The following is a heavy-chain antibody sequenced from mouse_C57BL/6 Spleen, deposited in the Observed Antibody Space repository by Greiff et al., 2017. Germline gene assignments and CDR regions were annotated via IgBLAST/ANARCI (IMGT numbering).Heavy chain of an antibody. CDR2: IGSGGSYT. J-gene: IGHJ4*01. V-gene: IGHV5-6*01. CDR3: ARHRDDYGSRRNLYAMDY. Sequence: EVHLVESGGDLVKPGGSLKLSCAASGFTFSSYGMSWVRQTPDKRLAWVATIGSGGSYTYSPDSVKGRFTISRDNAKNTLYLQLSSLKAADMAMYYCARHRDDYGSRRNLYAMDYWGQGTSVTVSS. CDR1: GFTFSSYG. D-gene: IGHD1-1*01.